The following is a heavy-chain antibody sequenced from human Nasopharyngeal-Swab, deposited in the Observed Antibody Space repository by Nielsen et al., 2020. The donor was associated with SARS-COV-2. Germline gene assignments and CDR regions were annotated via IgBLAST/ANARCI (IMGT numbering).Heavy chain of an antibody. CDR1: GGTFSSYA. CDR2: IVPLLGTT. J-gene: IGHJ4*02. D-gene: IGHD3-3*01. Sequence: SVKVSCKASGGTFSSYALSWVRQAPGQGLEWLEGIVPLLGTTKYGQKFQGRVTFTADKSTTTAYMELNSLISGDTAVYFCASGYDFWSGYSQWGQGTLVTVSS. CDR3: ASGYDFWSGYSQ. V-gene: IGHV1-69*06.